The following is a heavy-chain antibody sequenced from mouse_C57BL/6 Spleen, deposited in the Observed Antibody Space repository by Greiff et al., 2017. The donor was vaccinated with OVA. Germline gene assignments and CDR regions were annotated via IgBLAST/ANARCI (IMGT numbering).Heavy chain of an antibody. CDR1: GFTFSDYY. CDR3: AREGAFITTVVATRYFDV. J-gene: IGHJ1*03. Sequence: EVQVVESEGGLVQPGSSMKLSCTASGFTFSDYYMAWVRQVPEKGLEWVANINYDGSSTYYLDSLKSRFIISRDNAKNILYLQMSSLKSEDTATYYCAREGAFITTVVATRYFDVWGTGTTVTVSS. D-gene: IGHD1-1*01. CDR2: INYDGSST. V-gene: IGHV5-16*01.